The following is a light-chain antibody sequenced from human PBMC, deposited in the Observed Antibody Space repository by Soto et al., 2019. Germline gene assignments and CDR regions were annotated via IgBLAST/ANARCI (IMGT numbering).Light chain of an antibody. J-gene: IGKJ5*01. V-gene: IGKV1D-13*01. Sequence: AIQFTQSPSSLSASAGDRATITCRASQGISSALAWYQQQPGKAPKLLIYDASSLESGVPSRFSGSGSGTDFTLTISSLQPEDFAVYYCQQYNNWPRTFGQGTRLEIK. CDR3: QQYNNWPRT. CDR1: QGISSA. CDR2: DAS.